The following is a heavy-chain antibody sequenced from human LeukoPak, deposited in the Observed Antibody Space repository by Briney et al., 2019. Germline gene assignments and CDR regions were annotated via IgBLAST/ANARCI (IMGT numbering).Heavy chain of an antibody. Sequence: PETLSLTCTISGDSINSYHWSWIRQPAGKGLEWIGRIYTSGSTNYNPSLKSRVTMSVDTSKNQFSLKLSSVTAADTAVYYCARVAFGDAFDIWGQGTMVTVSS. CDR1: GDSINSYH. J-gene: IGHJ3*02. V-gene: IGHV4-4*07. CDR3: ARVAFGDAFDI. CDR2: IYTSGST. D-gene: IGHD3-16*01.